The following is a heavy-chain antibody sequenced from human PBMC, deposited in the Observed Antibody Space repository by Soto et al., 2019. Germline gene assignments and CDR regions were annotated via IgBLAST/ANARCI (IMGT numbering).Heavy chain of an antibody. CDR3: ARDQDRQQLGGNYYYALDV. V-gene: IGHV1-69*12. CDR2: IIPIFRTP. J-gene: IGHJ6*02. Sequence: QVHLVQSGAEVKKPGSSVKVSCKASGDTFSSFAISWVRQAPGQGLEWMGGIIPIFRTPDYAQKFQGRVTITVDESTHPAYMELRSLTSEDTGVYYCARDQDRQQLGGNYYYALDVWGQGTTVIVSS. D-gene: IGHD3-3*02. CDR1: GDTFSSFA.